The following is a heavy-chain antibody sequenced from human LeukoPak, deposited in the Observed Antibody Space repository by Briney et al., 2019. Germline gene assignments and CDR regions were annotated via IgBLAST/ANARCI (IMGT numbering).Heavy chain of an antibody. V-gene: IGHV3-48*03. Sequence: GSLRLSCATSVFTFSTYEMDWVRQAPGKRLERVSYISSSGSIYYTDSVKGRFTISRDNAKNSLYLQMNSLRAEDTAIYYCAREGYGGTSDAFDIWGQGTMVTVSS. D-gene: IGHD4-23*01. CDR2: ISSSGSI. CDR3: AREGYGGTSDAFDI. CDR1: VFTFSTYE. J-gene: IGHJ3*02.